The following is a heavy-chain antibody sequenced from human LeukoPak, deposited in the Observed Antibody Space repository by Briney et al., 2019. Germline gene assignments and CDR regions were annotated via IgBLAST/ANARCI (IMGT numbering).Heavy chain of an antibody. CDR2: ISGSGGST. CDR3: ARHYGSGSSSYFDY. D-gene: IGHD3-10*01. V-gene: IGHV3-23*01. J-gene: IGHJ4*02. CDR1: GFTFSSFA. Sequence: GGSLRLSCAASGFTFSSFAMSWVRQAPGKGLEWVPGISGSGGSTYYADSMKGRFTISRDNSKNTLYLQVNSLRADDTAVYYCARHYGSGSSSYFDYWGQGTLVTVSS.